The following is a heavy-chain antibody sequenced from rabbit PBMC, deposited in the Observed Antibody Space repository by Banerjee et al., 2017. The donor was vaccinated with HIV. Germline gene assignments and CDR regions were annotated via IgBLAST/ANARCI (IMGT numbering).Heavy chain of an antibody. Sequence: QSLEESGGDLVKPGASLTLTCTASGFSFSSYYYMCWVRQAPGKGLEWIACIYAGSSGTTYYASWATGRFTISKTSSTTVTLQMTSLTAADTATYFCARDAAGSYYHFNLWGPGTL. J-gene: IGHJ4*01. D-gene: IGHD8-1*01. CDR1: GFSFSSYYY. V-gene: IGHV1S40*01. CDR3: ARDAAGSYYHFNL. CDR2: IYAGSSGTT.